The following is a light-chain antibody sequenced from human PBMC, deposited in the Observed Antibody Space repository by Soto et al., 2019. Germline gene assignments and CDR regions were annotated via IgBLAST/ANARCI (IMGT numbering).Light chain of an antibody. Sequence: QSVLTQPASVSGSPGQSFTISCTGTSIDVGGYNYVSWYQEHPGKACKLLIYEVSNGPSGVSNRFSGSKSGNTSSLTNSGLKDEDEADYYCNSYTSSSTRIFVGRTKLTVL. J-gene: IGLJ2*01. V-gene: IGLV2-14*01. CDR2: EVS. CDR3: NSYTSSSTRI. CDR1: SIDVGGYNY.